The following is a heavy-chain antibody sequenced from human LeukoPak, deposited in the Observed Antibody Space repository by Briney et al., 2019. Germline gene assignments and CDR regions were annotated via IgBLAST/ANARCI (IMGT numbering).Heavy chain of an antibody. J-gene: IGHJ3*02. CDR1: GFTFSRYW. CDR3: ATALAKQWLVLSAFDI. CDR2: IKKDGSEK. D-gene: IGHD6-19*01. V-gene: IGHV3-7*01. Sequence: PGGSLRLSCAASGFTFSRYWMSWVRQAPGKGLEWVANIKKDGSEKYYVDSVKGRFTISRDNAKNSLYLQMNSLRAEDTAVYYCATALAKQWLVLSAFDIWGQGTIVTVSS.